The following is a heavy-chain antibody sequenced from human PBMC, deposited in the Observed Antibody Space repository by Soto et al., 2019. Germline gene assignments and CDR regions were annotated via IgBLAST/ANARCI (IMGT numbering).Heavy chain of an antibody. D-gene: IGHD5-18*01. J-gene: IGHJ4*02. CDR1: GYTFTSYD. V-gene: IGHV1-8*01. CDR3: ARGTRRDGYSSDY. Sequence: QVQLVQSGAEVKKPGASVKVSCKASGYTFTSYDINWVRQATGQGLEWMGWVNPNSGNTGYAREFQGRVTMTRNTSISTAYMELSSLSSEDTAVYYCARGTRRDGYSSDYWGQGILVTVSS. CDR2: VNPNSGNT.